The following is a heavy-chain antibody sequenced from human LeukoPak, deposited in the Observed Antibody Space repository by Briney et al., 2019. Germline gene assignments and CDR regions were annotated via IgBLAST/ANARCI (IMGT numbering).Heavy chain of an antibody. CDR3: ARATTGTTNWFDP. Sequence: SETLSLTCTVSGGSISIYYWSWIRQPPGKGLEWIGYIYYSGSTNYNPSLKSRVTTSVDTSKYQYSLKLSSVTAADTAVYYCARATTGTTNWFDPWGQGTLVTVSS. CDR2: IYYSGST. V-gene: IGHV4-59*01. CDR1: GGSISIYY. D-gene: IGHD1-1*01. J-gene: IGHJ5*02.